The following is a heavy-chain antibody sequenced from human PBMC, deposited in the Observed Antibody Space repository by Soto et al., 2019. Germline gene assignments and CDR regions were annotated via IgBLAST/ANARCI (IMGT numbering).Heavy chain of an antibody. CDR2: ISSSTTHI. V-gene: IGHV3-21*06. CDR1: GFTFNSYS. D-gene: IGHD5-12*01. Sequence: GGSLRLSCTASGFTFNSYSMNWVRQAPGRGLEWVSSISSSTTHILYADSVKGRFTISRDNGKNSLYLQMTSLRAEDTAVYYCARDLQMATIRGGDYWGQGTQVTVSS. CDR3: ARDLQMATIRGGDY. J-gene: IGHJ4*02.